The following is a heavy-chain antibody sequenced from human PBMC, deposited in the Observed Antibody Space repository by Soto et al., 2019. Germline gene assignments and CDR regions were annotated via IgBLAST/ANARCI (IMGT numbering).Heavy chain of an antibody. J-gene: IGHJ4*02. V-gene: IGHV3-48*01. D-gene: IGHD5-18*01. CDR2: ISLSSANI. CDR1: GLRLYNYV. Sequence: GWCLRICCAASGLRLYNYVMDWVRQATGQGLEWVSYISLSSANIHYADTVRGRFTVSRDNSQKYIHLQMNSLGAEDTAVDYCAKVGFPYSYGYLFYYWGQGTLVTVSS. CDR3: AKVGFPYSYGYLFYY.